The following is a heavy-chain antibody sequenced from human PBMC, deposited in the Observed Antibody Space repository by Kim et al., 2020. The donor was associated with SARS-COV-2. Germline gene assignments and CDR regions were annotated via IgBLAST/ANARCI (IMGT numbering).Heavy chain of an antibody. CDR1: GGSISSSSYY. D-gene: IGHD3-9*01. Sequence: SETLSLTCTVSGGSISSSSYYWGWIRQPPGKGLEWIGSIYYSGSTYYNPSLKSRVTISVDTSKNQFSLKLSSVTAADTAVYYCAREAILTGYYFDWGQGTLVTVSS. CDR2: IYYSGST. J-gene: IGHJ4*02. V-gene: IGHV4-39*02. CDR3: AREAILTGYYFD.